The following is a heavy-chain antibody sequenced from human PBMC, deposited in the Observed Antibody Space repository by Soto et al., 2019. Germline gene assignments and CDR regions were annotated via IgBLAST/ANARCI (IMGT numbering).Heavy chain of an antibody. D-gene: IGHD5-12*01. Sequence: ASVKVSCKASGYTFTGHYIHWVRQAPEQGPEWMGEIGPESGATRYAQKFQGRVTMNRYMSITTVYMELNNLSPDDTAVYYCGRGRSGQIVVFYWGQGTPVTVS. J-gene: IGHJ4*02. V-gene: IGHV1-2*02. CDR1: GYTFTGHY. CDR3: GRGRSGQIVVFY. CDR2: IGPESGAT.